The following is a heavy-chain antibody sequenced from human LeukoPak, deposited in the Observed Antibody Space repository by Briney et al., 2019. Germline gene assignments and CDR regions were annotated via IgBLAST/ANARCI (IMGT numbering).Heavy chain of an antibody. CDR1: GGTFSSYA. D-gene: IGHD3-22*01. Sequence: GSSVKVSCKASGGTFSSYAISWVRQAPGQGLEWMGGIIPIFGTANYAQKFQGRVTITADESTSTAYMELSSLRSEDTAVYYCASTRGYYDSSGYYFDYWGQGTLVTVSS. V-gene: IGHV1-69*01. J-gene: IGHJ4*02. CDR3: ASTRGYYDSSGYYFDY. CDR2: IIPIFGTA.